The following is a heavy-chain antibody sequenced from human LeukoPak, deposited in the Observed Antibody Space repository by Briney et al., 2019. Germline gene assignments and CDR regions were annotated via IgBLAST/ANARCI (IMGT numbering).Heavy chain of an antibody. V-gene: IGHV1-46*01. J-gene: IGHJ4*02. CDR3: ARAMVRGLSNPFDS. Sequence: ASVKVSCKASGYTFTSYYMHWVRQAPGQGLEWMAMINPSGGSTTYAQKFQGRVTMTRDTSTSTVYMELSSLRYEDTAVYYCARAMVRGLSNPFDSWGQGTLVTVSS. CDR2: INPSGGST. CDR1: GYTFTSYY. D-gene: IGHD3-10*01.